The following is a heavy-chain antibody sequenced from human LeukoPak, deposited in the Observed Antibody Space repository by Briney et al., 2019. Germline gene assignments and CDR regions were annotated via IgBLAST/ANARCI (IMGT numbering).Heavy chain of an antibody. CDR2: INHSGST. V-gene: IGHV4-34*01. Sequence: KPSETLSLTCAVYVGSFSGYYWSRIRQPPGKRREWIGEINHSGSTNYNPSLKSRVTISVDTSKNQFSLKLSSVTAADTAVYYCARGPVTADAFDIWGQGTMVTVSS. J-gene: IGHJ3*02. CDR3: ARGPVTADAFDI. D-gene: IGHD4-17*01. CDR1: VGSFSGYY.